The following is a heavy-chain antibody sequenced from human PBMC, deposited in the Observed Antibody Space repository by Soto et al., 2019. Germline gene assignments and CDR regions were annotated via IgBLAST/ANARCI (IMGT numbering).Heavy chain of an antibody. D-gene: IGHD2-15*01. CDR3: VSVGTISEFQH. CDR2: ISYDGSNK. J-gene: IGHJ1*01. V-gene: IGHV3-30-3*01. Sequence: QVQLVESGGGVVQPGRSLRLSCAASGFTFSSYAMHWVRQAPGKGLEWVAVISYDGSNKYYADSVKGRFTISRDNSKNTLYLQMNSLRAEDTAVYYCVSVGTISEFQHWGQGTLVTVSS. CDR1: GFTFSSYA.